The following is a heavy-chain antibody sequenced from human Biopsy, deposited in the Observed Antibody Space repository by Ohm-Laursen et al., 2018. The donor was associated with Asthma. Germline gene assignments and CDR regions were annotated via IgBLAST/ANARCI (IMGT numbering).Heavy chain of an antibody. CDR1: RFTYE. D-gene: IGHD6-19*01. Sequence: SLRLSCAVPRFTYEMHWVRQAPGKGLEWVAVISYDGSSIYYADSVKGRFTIPRDNSKNTLSLQMNSLTAEDTAVYYCAREGVAGTHIEDWGQGTLVTVSS. CDR3: AREGVAGTHIED. V-gene: IGHV3-30-3*01. CDR2: ISYDGSSI. J-gene: IGHJ4*02.